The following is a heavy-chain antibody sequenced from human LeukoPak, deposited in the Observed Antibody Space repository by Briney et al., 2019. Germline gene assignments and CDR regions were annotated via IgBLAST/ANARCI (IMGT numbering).Heavy chain of an antibody. Sequence: GGSLRLSCVVSGFPFSTFGMNWVRQAPGRGLEWLSFISGRGSSTFYADSVKGRFTVSRDNSKNTLYLQMNSLRAEDTAVYYCAKGKYSGSYFVNWFDPWGQGTLVTVSS. V-gene: IGHV3-23*01. J-gene: IGHJ5*02. CDR2: ISGRGSST. CDR3: AKGKYSGSYFVNWFDP. CDR1: GFPFSTFG. D-gene: IGHD1-26*01.